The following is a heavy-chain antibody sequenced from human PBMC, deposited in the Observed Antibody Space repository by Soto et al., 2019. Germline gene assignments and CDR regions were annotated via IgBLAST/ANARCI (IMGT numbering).Heavy chain of an antibody. CDR3: ARDHCGGDCYSDPYFDY. V-gene: IGHV3-33*01. J-gene: IGHJ4*01. Sequence: GGSLRLSCAASGFTFSTYGMHWVRQAPGKGLEWVAVIWYDGSNKYYADPVKGRFTISRDNSKNTLYLQMNSLRAEDTAVYYCARDHCGGDCYSDPYFDYWGQGTLVTVSS. CDR1: GFTFSTYG. CDR2: IWYDGSNK. D-gene: IGHD2-21*02.